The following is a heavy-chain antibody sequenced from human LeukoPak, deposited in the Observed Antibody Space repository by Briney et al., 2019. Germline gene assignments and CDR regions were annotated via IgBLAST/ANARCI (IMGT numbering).Heavy chain of an antibody. V-gene: IGHV5-51*01. Sequence: GESLKISFQSSGYSFTSYWIGGVRQMPGKGLGWMDIIYPGDSETRYSPSIKGQDSIAAAKSISTAYLQWSSMKASDTAMYYCARLGVVEGQWLGYFDYWGQGTLVSVSS. CDR3: ARLGVVEGQWLGYFDY. CDR1: GYSFTSYW. CDR2: IYPGDSET. J-gene: IGHJ4*02. D-gene: IGHD6-19*01.